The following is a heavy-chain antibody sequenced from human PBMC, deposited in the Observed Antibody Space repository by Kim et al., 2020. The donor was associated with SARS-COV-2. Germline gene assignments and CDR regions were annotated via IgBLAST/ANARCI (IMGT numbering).Heavy chain of an antibody. CDR3: ARLGIAAAGSAEGFFDY. CDR2: IYYSGST. J-gene: IGHJ4*02. CDR1: GGSISSSSYY. V-gene: IGHV4-39*01. Sequence: SETLSLTCTVSGGSISSSSYYWGWIRQPPGKGLEWIGSIYYSGSTYYNPSLKSRVTISVDTSKNQFSLKLSSVTAADTAVYYCARLGIAAAGSAEGFFDYWGQGTLVTVSS. D-gene: IGHD6-13*01.